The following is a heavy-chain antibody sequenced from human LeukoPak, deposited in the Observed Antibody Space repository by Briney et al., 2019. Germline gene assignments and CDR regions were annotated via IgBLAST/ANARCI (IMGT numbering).Heavy chain of an antibody. CDR3: ARVRYSYAYYFDY. CDR2: INHSGST. V-gene: IGHV4-34*01. Sequence: SETLSLTCAVYGGSFSGYYWSWIRQPPGKGLEWIGEINHSGSTNYNPSLKSRVTISVDTPKNQFSLKLSSVTAADTAVYYCARVRYSYAYYFDYWGQGTLVTVSS. J-gene: IGHJ4*02. CDR1: GGSFSGYY. D-gene: IGHD5-18*01.